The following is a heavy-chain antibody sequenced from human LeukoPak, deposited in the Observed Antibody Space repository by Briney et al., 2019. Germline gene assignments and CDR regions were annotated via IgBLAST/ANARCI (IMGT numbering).Heavy chain of an antibody. CDR3: ARAITMVRGVIWAFDI. J-gene: IGHJ3*02. CDR1: GGSISSYY. V-gene: IGHV4-59*01. CDR2: IYYSGST. Sequence: SETLSLTCTVSGGSISSYYWSWIRQPPGKGLEWIGYIYYSGSTNYNPSLKSRVTISVDTSKNQFSLKLSSVTAADTAVYYCARAITMVRGVIWAFDIWGQGTMVTVSS. D-gene: IGHD3-10*01.